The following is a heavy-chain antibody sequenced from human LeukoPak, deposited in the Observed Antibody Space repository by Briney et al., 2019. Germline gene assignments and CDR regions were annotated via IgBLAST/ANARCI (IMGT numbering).Heavy chain of an antibody. V-gene: IGHV4-39*02. CDR1: GGSISSSGYY. D-gene: IGHD4-17*01. CDR3: ARDIVYLTDEDYG. CDR2: IYYSGST. Sequence: SETLSLTCSVSGGSISSSGYYWGWIRQPPAKGLEWIGNIYYSGSTYYNPSLKSRVTLSIDSSKNQFSLKLSSVTAADTAVYYCARDIVYLTDEDYGWGQGTLVTVSS. J-gene: IGHJ4*02.